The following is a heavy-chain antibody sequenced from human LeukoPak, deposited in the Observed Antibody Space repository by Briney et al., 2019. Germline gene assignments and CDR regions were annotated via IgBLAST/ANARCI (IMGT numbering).Heavy chain of an antibody. CDR2: IYHSGST. CDR1: GGSFSGYY. CDR3: AREWTNFWSGYSLQYWFDP. V-gene: IGHV4-38-2*02. D-gene: IGHD3-3*01. J-gene: IGHJ5*02. Sequence: SETLSLTCAVYGGSFSGYYWGWIRQPPGKGLEWIGSIYHSGSTYYNPSLKSRVTISVDTSKNQFSLKLSSVTAADTAVYYCAREWTNFWSGYSLQYWFDPWGQGTLVTVSS.